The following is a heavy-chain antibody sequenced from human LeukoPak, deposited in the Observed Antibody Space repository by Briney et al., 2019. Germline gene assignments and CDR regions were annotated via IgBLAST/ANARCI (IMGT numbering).Heavy chain of an antibody. CDR2: IRNDGRNK. J-gene: IGHJ4*02. Sequence: PGGSLRLSCGAPGFTFSSYGMQWVRQAPGKGREWVAFIRNDGRNKYYADSVKGRFTISRDNSKNTLYLQMNSLRAEDTAVYYCAKGLRKLIVGSTEYYFDYWGQGTLVTVSS. V-gene: IGHV3-30*02. D-gene: IGHD1-26*01. CDR1: GFTFSSYG. CDR3: AKGLRKLIVGSTEYYFDY.